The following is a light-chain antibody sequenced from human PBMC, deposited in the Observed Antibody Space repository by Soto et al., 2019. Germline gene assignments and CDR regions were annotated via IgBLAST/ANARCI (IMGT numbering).Light chain of an antibody. CDR1: SSDVGGYHY. Sequence: QSALTQPASVSGSPGQSITISCTGTSSDVGGYHYVSWYQQHPGKAPKLMLYEVSNRPSGVSNRFSGSKSGNTASLTISGLKAEDEADYYCSSYTSSSTRVFGGGTKLTVL. CDR2: EVS. J-gene: IGLJ2*01. CDR3: SSYTSSSTRV. V-gene: IGLV2-14*01.